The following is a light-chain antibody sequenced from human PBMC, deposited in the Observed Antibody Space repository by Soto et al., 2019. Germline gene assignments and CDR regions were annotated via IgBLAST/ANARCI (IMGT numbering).Light chain of an antibody. CDR1: SSDVENYKL. CDR2: EVT. V-gene: IGLV2-23*02. CDR3: CSSVGSYV. Sequence: QSALNQPASVSGCPGQSVTISCTATSSDVENYKLVSWYQQHPGKAPKLIIYEVTKRPSGVSNRFSGSKSANTASLTISGLQPEDEADYYCCSSVGSYVFGTGTKLTVL. J-gene: IGLJ1*01.